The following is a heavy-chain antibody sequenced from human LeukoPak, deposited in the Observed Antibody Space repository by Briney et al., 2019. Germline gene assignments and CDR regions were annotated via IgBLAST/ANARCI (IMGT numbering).Heavy chain of an antibody. Sequence: PGGSLRLSCAASGFTFSSYSMNWVRQAPGKGLEWVSYISSSSSYIYYADSVKGRFTISRDNAKNSLYLQMNSLRAEDTAVYYCARDSSSLSYFDYWGQGTLVTVSS. V-gene: IGHV3-21*01. CDR3: ARDSSSLSYFDY. J-gene: IGHJ4*02. CDR1: GFTFSSYS. D-gene: IGHD6-6*01. CDR2: ISSSSSYI.